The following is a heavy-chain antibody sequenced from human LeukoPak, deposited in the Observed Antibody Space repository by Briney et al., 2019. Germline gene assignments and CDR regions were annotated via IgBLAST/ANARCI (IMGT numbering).Heavy chain of an antibody. J-gene: IGHJ6*02. Sequence: GGSLRLSCAASGFTFSSYGMHWVRQAPGKGLEWVAVISYDGSNKYYADSVKGRFTISRDNSKNTLYLQMNSLRAEDTAVYYCAEDIQYSGYDPRPAYYYYGMDVWGQGTTVTVSS. V-gene: IGHV3-30*18. CDR2: ISYDGSNK. CDR1: GFTFSSYG. CDR3: AEDIQYSGYDPRPAYYYYGMDV. D-gene: IGHD5-12*01.